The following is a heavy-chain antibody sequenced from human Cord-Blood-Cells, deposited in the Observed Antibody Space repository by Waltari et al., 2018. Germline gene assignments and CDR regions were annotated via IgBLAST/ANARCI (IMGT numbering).Heavy chain of an antibody. V-gene: IGHV1-46*01. CDR3: ARDYSSSWYDPDDAFDI. CDR1: GYTCTSHN. CDR2: INPRCGST. D-gene: IGHD6-13*01. J-gene: IGHJ3*02. Sequence: QVQLVQSGAEVKKPGASVKVSCTQSGYTCTSHNMPRVRQPPAQGLEWMGIINPRCGSTSYAHKFQGRVTMTRDTSTSTVYMELSSLRSEDTAVYYCARDYSSSWYDPDDAFDIWGQGTMVTVSS.